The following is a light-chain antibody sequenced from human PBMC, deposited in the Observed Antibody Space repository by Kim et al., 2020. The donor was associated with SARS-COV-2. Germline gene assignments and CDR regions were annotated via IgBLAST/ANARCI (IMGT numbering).Light chain of an antibody. Sequence: VALGKTVRISCQGDSLRTCYATWYQQKPGQAPILVIFGKNSRPSGIPDRFSGSSSGNTASLTITGTQAGDEADYYCNSRDSNDNVVFGGGTQLTVL. CDR1: SLRTCY. CDR2: GKN. V-gene: IGLV3-19*01. J-gene: IGLJ2*01. CDR3: NSRDSNDNVV.